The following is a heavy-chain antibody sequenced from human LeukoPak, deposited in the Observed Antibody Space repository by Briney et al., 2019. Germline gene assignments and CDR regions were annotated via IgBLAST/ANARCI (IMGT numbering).Heavy chain of an antibody. D-gene: IGHD5-18*01. CDR3: ARVGGYSYGYFDY. V-gene: IGHV4-59*01. CDR2: IYYSGST. Sequence: PSETLSLTCTDSGGSISSYYWSWIRQPPGKGLEWIGYIYYSGSTNYNPSLKSRVTISVDTSKNQFSLKLSSVTAADTAVYYCARVGGYSYGYFDYWGQGTLVTVSS. CDR1: GGSISSYY. J-gene: IGHJ4*02.